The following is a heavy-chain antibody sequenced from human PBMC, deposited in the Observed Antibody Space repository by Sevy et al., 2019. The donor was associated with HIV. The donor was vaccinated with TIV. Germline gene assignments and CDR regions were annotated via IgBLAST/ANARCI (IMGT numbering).Heavy chain of an antibody. CDR2: ISGSGGTT. CDR3: AKGYGSGSPPDY. D-gene: IGHD3-10*01. CDR1: GFTFSTYA. V-gene: IGHV3-23*01. J-gene: IGHJ4*02. Sequence: GGSLRLSCAPSGFTFSTYAMNWVRQAPGKGLEWVSAISGSGGTTYYADSVKGRFTISRDNSKKKVDLQMNSLTVEDTAVYYCAKGYGSGSPPDYWGQGTLVTVSS.